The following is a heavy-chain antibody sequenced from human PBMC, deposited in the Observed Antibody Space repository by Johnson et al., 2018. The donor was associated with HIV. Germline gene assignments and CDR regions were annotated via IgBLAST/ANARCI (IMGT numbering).Heavy chain of an antibody. Sequence: QVKLVESGGGVVQPGRSLRLSCAASAFPFSSYAMHWVRQAPGKGLEWVSLISYDGNSKYYADSVKGRFTISRDNSKNTLALQMNSLRAEDRAVYYCASGAQFGTVSHDAFDIGGQGTMVTVSS. D-gene: IGHD1-7*01. CDR2: ISYDGNSK. CDR3: ASGAQFGTVSHDAFDI. J-gene: IGHJ3*02. V-gene: IGHV3-30*01. CDR1: AFPFSSYA.